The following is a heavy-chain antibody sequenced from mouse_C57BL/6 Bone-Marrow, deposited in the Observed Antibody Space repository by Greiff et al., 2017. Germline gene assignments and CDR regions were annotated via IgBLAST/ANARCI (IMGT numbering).Heavy chain of an antibody. Sequence: VQLQQSGAELVMPGASVKLSCKASGYTFTSYWMHWVKQRPGQGLEWIGEIDPSDSYTNYNQKFKGKSTLTVDKSSSTAYMQLSSLTSEDSAVYYCATLGYYYGSTYWYFDVWGTGTTVTVSS. J-gene: IGHJ1*03. V-gene: IGHV1-69*01. D-gene: IGHD1-1*01. CDR3: ATLGYYYGSTYWYFDV. CDR2: IDPSDSYT. CDR1: GYTFTSYW.